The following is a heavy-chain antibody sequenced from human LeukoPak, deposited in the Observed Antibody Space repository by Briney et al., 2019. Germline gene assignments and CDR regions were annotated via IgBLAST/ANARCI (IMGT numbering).Heavy chain of an antibody. CDR2: ISTSGTYI. V-gene: IGHV3-21*06. CDR3: ARDVTARNYFDS. CDR1: GFTFSSYS. Sequence: GGSLRLSCAASGFTFSSYSMNWVRQAPGKGLEWVSSISTSGTYIYYADSLKGRFTISRDNAKNSLSLHMTNLRVEDTAIYYCARDVTARNYFDSWGQGTLVTVSS. D-gene: IGHD2-21*02. J-gene: IGHJ4*02.